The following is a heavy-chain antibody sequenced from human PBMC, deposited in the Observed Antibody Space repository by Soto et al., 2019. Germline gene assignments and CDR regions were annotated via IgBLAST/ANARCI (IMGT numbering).Heavy chain of an antibody. CDR2: FIPILDMA. V-gene: IGHV1-69*02. CDR3: AITYFRDNSCPRDFDF. J-gene: IGHJ4*02. D-gene: IGHD2-21*01. Sequence: QVQVVQSGAEVKKPESSVKVSCKPSGGTFNTYTVNWVRLAPGHGLEWMGRFIPILDMANYAQKFEDRVTRTADRSTFTAYMELNSLTSDDTAVYYCAITYFRDNSCPRDFDFWGPGTRVTVSS. CDR1: GGTFNTYT.